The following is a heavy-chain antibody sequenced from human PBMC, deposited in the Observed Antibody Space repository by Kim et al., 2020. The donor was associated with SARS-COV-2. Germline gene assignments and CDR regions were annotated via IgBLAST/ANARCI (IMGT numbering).Heavy chain of an antibody. CDR3: ARVLAVSDSYYFDS. CDR1: GSITTGTYY. J-gene: IGHJ4*02. V-gene: IGHV4-31*03. Sequence: SETLSLTCTVSGSITTGTYYWSWVRQHPGKGLDWIAYIYYTGSAYYGPSLRSRLTISVDPSKNQFSLSLRSVTAADTAVYYCARVLAVSDSYYFDSWGQGTLVTVSS. D-gene: IGHD2-21*01. CDR2: IYYTGSA.